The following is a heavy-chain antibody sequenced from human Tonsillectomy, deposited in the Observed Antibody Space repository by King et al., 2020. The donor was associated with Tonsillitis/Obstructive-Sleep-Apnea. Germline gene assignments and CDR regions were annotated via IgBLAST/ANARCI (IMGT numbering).Heavy chain of an antibody. V-gene: IGHV5-10-1*01. J-gene: IGHJ4*02. Sequence: QLVQSGAEVKKSGESLRISCKGSGYSFTTYWISWVRQMPGKGLEWIGRIDPSDSYTNYSPSFQGHVTISIDKAISTAYLQWSSLKASDTAMYYCARTYSGTYYRNFDYWGQGTLVTVSS. CDR1: GYSFTTYW. CDR2: IDPSDSYT. CDR3: ARTYSGTYYRNFDY. D-gene: IGHD1-26*01.